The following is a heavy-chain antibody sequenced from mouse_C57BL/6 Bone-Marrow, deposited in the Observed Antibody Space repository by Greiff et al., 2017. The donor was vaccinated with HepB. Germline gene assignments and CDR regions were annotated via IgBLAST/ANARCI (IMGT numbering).Heavy chain of an antibody. Sequence: DVHLVESGGGLVQPGGSLKLSWPASGFTFSDYYMYWVRQTPEKRLEWVAYISNGGGSTYYPDTVKGRFTISRDNAKNTLYLQMSRLKSEDTAMYYCARLHYYGSSHWYFDVWGTGTTVTVSS. D-gene: IGHD1-1*01. CDR2: ISNGGGST. J-gene: IGHJ1*03. CDR1: GFTFSDYY. V-gene: IGHV5-12*01. CDR3: ARLHYYGSSHWYFDV.